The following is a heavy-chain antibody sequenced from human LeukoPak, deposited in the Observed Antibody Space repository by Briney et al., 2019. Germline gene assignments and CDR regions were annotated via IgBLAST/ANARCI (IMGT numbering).Heavy chain of an antibody. V-gene: IGHV4-61*02. CDR1: GGSISSGSYF. J-gene: IGHJ4*02. CDR3: AREEYTSSWYSGYYYFDY. CDR2: INTSGST. Sequence: SDTLSPTCTVSGGSISSGSYFWTWIRQPAGKGLEWIGRINTSGSTNYNPSLKSRVTISVDTSKNQFSLKLSSVTAADTAVFYCAREEYTSSWYSGYYYFDYWGQGTLVTVSS. D-gene: IGHD6-13*01.